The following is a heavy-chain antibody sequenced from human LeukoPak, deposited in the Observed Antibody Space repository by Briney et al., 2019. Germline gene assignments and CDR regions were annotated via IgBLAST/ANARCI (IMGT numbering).Heavy chain of an antibody. CDR2: IYCSGST. CDR3: ARGGTEASSGDY. D-gene: IGHD3-10*01. J-gene: IGHJ4*02. V-gene: IGHV4-30-4*08. CDR1: GGSISSGDYY. Sequence: SETLSLTCTVSGGSISSGDYYWSWIRQPPGKGLEWIGYIYCSGSTYYNPSLKSRGTISVDTSKNQFSLKLSSVTAADTAVYYCARGGTEASSGDYWGQGTLVTVSS.